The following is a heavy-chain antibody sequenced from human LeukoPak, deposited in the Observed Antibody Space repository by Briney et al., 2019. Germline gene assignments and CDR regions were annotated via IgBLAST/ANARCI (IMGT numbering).Heavy chain of an antibody. D-gene: IGHD4-23*01. J-gene: IGHJ4*02. V-gene: IGHV4-34*01. CDR1: GGSFSGYY. CDR3: ARRTGGNARFDY. CDR2: INHNGST. Sequence: SETLSLTCAVYGGSFSGYYWSWIRQPPGKGLEWIGEINHNGSTNYNPSLKSRVTISVDTSKNQFSLKLSSVTAADTAVYYCARRTGGNARFDYWGQGTLVTVSS.